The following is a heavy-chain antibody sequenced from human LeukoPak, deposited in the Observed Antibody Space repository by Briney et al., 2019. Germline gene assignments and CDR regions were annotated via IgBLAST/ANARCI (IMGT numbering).Heavy chain of an antibody. CDR2: ITWDSGTT. CDR1: GFTFDDYT. CDR3: AKGYSSGWNPFDY. D-gene: IGHD6-19*01. V-gene: IGHV3-43*01. Sequence: PGGPLRLSCAASGFTFDDYTMHWVRQAPGKSLEWVSLITWDSGTTYYKDSVKGRFTISRDNSKNSLYLQMNSLRTEDTALYYCAKGYSSGWNPFDYWGQGTLVTVFS. J-gene: IGHJ4*02.